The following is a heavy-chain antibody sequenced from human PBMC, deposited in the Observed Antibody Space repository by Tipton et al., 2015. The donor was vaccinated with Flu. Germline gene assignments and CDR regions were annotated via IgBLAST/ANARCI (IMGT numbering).Heavy chain of an antibody. V-gene: IGHV4-59*01. D-gene: IGHD6-13*01. CDR2: IYYSGST. J-gene: IGHJ6*03. Sequence: TLSLTCTVSGGSISSYYWSWIRQPPGKGLEWIGYIYYSGSTNYNPSLKSRVTISVDTSKNQFSLKLSSVTAADTAVYYCARGLRDSSSWYGVYYYYYYMDVWGKGTTVTVSS. CDR3: ARGLRDSSSWYGVYYYYYYMDV. CDR1: GGSISSYY.